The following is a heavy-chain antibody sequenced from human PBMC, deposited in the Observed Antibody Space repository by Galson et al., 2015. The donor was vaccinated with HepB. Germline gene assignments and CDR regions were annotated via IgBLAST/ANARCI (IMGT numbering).Heavy chain of an antibody. Sequence: SVKVSCKASGYTFTGYYMHWVRQAPGQGLEWMGWINPNSGGTNYAQKFQGRVTMTRDTSISTAYMELSRLRSDDTAVYYCARDPAETVTMTSGNYYGMDVWGQGTTVTVS. CDR2: INPNSGGT. V-gene: IGHV1-2*02. J-gene: IGHJ6*02. CDR1: GYTFTGYY. CDR3: ARDPAETVTMTSGNYYGMDV. D-gene: IGHD1-7*01.